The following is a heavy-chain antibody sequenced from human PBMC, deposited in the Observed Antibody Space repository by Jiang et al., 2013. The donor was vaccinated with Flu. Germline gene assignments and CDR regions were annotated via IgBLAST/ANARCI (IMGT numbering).Heavy chain of an antibody. CDR2: IYPGDPDA. V-gene: IGHV5-51*01. Sequence: SCTGSGYTFRNYWIVWVRQRPGKGLEWMGVIYPGDPDARVSPSFQGQVTISADKSISTAYLQWSSLKASDTAMYYCARHSAVYGSGDYWGQGTLVTVSS. D-gene: IGHD3-10*01. CDR1: GYTFRNYW. CDR3: ARHSAVYGSGDY. J-gene: IGHJ4*02.